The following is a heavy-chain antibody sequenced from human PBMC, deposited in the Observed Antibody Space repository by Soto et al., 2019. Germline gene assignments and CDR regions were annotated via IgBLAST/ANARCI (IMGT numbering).Heavy chain of an antibody. D-gene: IGHD6-25*01. V-gene: IGHV3-23*01. Sequence: EVQLLESGGGLVQPGRSLRLSCAASGFTFSSYAMSWVRQAPGKGLEWVSAISGSGGTTYYAASVKGRFTISRDNSKNTLFRQINSLRAEDTAVYYCAKFFVETGGSSGWPWTFHYWGQGTLVTVSS. CDR2: ISGSGGTT. J-gene: IGHJ4*02. CDR3: AKFFVETGGSSGWPWTFHY. CDR1: GFTFSSYA.